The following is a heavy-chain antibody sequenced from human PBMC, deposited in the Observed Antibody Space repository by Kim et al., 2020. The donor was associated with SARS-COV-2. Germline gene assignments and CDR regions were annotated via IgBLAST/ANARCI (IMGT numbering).Heavy chain of an antibody. Sequence: ASVKVSCKASGFTLTTYEINWVRQATGQGLEWMGWMDHNSGNTGYAQKFQGRVTMTRSTSINTAYMELSSLRFEDTAVYYCAREVDNWDFDCWGQGTLVTVSS. CDR3: AREVDNWDFDC. J-gene: IGHJ4*02. CDR1: GFTLTTYE. V-gene: IGHV1-8*01. CDR2: MDHNSGNT. D-gene: IGHD1-26*01.